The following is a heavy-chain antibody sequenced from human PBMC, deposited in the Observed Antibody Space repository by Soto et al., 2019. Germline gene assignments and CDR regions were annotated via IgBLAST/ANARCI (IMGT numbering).Heavy chain of an antibody. Sequence: GGSLGLSCAPSGLTFVSFWMSWARQAPGKGLEWVANIKQDGSEKYYVDSVKGRFTISRDNAKSSLYLQMNSLRAEDTAVYYCARDLGDNYFDYWGQGTLVTVSS. CDR2: IKQDGSEK. J-gene: IGHJ4*02. V-gene: IGHV3-7*01. CDR3: ARDLGDNYFDY. D-gene: IGHD3-16*01. CDR1: GLTFVSFW.